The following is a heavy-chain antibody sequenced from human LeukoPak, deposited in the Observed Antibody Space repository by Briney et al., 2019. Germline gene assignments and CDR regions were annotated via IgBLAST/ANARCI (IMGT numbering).Heavy chain of an antibody. V-gene: IGHV4-30-2*01. Sequence: PSETLSLTCAVSGGSISSGGYSWSWIRQPPGKGLEWIGYIYHSGSTYYNPSLKSRVTISVDRSKNQFSLKLSSVTAADTAVYYCARGSPSGYSLNYWGQGTLVTVSS. CDR3: ARGSPSGYSLNY. CDR1: GGSISSGGYS. J-gene: IGHJ4*02. D-gene: IGHD3-22*01. CDR2: IYHSGST.